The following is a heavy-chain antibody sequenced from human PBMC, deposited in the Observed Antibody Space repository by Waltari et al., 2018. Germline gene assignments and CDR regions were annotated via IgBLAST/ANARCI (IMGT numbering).Heavy chain of an antibody. CDR3: ATPFYNWDDPLHS. CDR1: GITFSNYA. D-gene: IGHD1-20*01. V-gene: IGHV3-23*01. J-gene: IGHJ4*02. Sequence: EVQLLESGGALVQPGGSLGLSCPASGITFSNYAINWVRLAPGTGLEWVSAITVGDDTYYADSVKGRFTISRDTSKDTVHLQMNGLRAEDTAVYYCATPFYNWDDPLHSWGQGTLVTVSS. CDR2: ITVGDDT.